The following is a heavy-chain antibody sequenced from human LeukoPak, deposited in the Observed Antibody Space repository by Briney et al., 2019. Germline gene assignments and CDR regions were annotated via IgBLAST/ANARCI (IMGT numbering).Heavy chain of an antibody. CDR1: GGTFSSYS. J-gene: IGHJ4*02. Sequence: ASVKVSCKASGGTFSSYSISWVRQAPGQGLEWMGRIIPIFGIANYAQKFQGSVTITADKSTSTAYMELSSLRSEDTAVYYCARDKNYDILTGYYKEYYFDYWGQGTLVTVSS. V-gene: IGHV1-69*04. CDR3: ARDKNYDILTGYYKEYYFDY. CDR2: IIPIFGIA. D-gene: IGHD3-9*01.